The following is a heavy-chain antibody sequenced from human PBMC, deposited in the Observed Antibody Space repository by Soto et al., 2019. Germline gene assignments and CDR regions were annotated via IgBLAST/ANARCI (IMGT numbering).Heavy chain of an antibody. J-gene: IGHJ4*02. D-gene: IGHD3-10*01. Sequence: QVQLVQSGAEMKKPGSSVKVSCQSSGGTFNTYAMNWVLQAPGQGPEWMGDISPMFGAANYAPKFQGRVTITADESTGTSYMQLSSLTSEDTALYFCAREGQVHTPAFVYCGQGTLVTVSS. CDR3: AREGQVHTPAFVY. V-gene: IGHV1-69*19. CDR2: ISPMFGAA. CDR1: GGTFNTYA.